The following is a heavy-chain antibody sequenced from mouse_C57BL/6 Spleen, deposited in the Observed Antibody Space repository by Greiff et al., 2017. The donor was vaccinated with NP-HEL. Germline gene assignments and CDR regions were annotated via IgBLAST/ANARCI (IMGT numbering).Heavy chain of an antibody. Sequence: EVQLQQSGPELVKPGASVKISCKASGYTFTDYYMNWVKQSHGKSLEWIGDINPNNGGTSYNQKFKGKATLTADKSSSTAYMELRSLTSEDSAVYYCARGPRGSYFDYWGQGTTLTVSS. CDR2: INPNNGGT. V-gene: IGHV1-26*01. J-gene: IGHJ2*01. CDR1: GYTFTDYY. CDR3: ARGPRGSYFDY.